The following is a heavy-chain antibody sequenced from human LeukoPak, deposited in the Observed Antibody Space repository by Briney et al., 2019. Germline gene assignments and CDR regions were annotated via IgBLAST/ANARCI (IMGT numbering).Heavy chain of an antibody. J-gene: IGHJ3*02. CDR2: IWYDGSNK. D-gene: IGHD2-2*01. CDR3: ARGVPAHAHAFDI. CDR1: GFTFSSYG. V-gene: IGHV3-33*01. Sequence: GRSLRLSCAASGFTFSSYGMHWVRQAPGKGLEWVAVIWYDGSNKYYADSVKGRFTISRDNSKNTLYLQMNSLRAEDTAVYYCARGVPAHAHAFDIRGQGTIVTVSS.